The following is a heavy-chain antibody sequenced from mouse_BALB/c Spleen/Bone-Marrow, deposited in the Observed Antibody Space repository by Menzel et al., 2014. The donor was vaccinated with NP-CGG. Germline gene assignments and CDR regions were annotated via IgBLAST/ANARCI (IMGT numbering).Heavy chain of an antibody. CDR2: IDPANGNT. D-gene: IGHD1-1*01. CDR3: AFYYYGSSPFAY. V-gene: IGHV14-3*02. J-gene: IGHJ3*01. CDR1: GFNIKDTY. Sequence: EVMLVESGAELVKPGASVKLPCTASGFNIKDTYMHWVKQRPEQGLEWIGRIDPANGNTKYDPKFQGKATITADTSSNTAYLQLSSLTSEDTAVYYCAFYYYGSSPFAYWGQGTLVTVSA.